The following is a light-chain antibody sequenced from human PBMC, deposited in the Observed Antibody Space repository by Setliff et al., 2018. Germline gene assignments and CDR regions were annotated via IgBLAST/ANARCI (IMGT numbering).Light chain of an antibody. J-gene: IGLJ2*01. V-gene: IGLV2-8*01. CDR2: DVT. CDR3: LSYTSKSTHAL. CDR1: SIDLSGYTY. Sequence: QSVLTQPPSASGSPGQSVTISCAGTSIDLSGYTYVSWYQQHPGKAPQVIIYDVTKRPSGVPDRFSGSKSGNTASLTVSGLQAEDEADYYCLSYTSKSTHALFAGGTKVTVL.